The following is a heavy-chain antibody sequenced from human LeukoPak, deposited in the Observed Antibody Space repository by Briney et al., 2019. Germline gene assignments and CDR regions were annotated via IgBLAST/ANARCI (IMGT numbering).Heavy chain of an antibody. J-gene: IGHJ4*02. D-gene: IGHD3-10*01. CDR1: GYTFTSYY. V-gene: IGHV1-2*06. CDR2: INPNSGGT. Sequence: ASVKVSCKASGYTFTSYYMHWVRQAPGQGLEWMGRINPNSGGTNYAQKFQGRVTMTRDTSISTAYMELSRLRSDDTAVYYCAALWFGELLIDYWGQGTLVTVSS. CDR3: AALWFGELLIDY.